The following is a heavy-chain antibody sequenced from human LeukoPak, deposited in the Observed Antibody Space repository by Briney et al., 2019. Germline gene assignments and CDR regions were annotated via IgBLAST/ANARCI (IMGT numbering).Heavy chain of an antibody. V-gene: IGHV3-48*03. Sequence: GGSLRLSCAASGFTFSSYEMNWVRQAPGKGLEWVSYITSSGSTMYYADSVKGRFTISRDNAKNSLYLQMNSLRAEDTAVYYCARDQDYSSGWYGGILDIWSQGTMVTVSS. J-gene: IGHJ3*02. D-gene: IGHD6-19*01. CDR1: GFTFSSYE. CDR2: ITSSGSTM. CDR3: ARDQDYSSGWYGGILDI.